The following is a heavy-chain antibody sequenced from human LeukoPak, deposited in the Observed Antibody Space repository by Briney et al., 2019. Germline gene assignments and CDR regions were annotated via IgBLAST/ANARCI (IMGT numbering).Heavy chain of an antibody. D-gene: IGHD1-7*01. CDR1: GGTFSSYA. CDR3: ARGRNWNYGYYFDY. CDR2: IIPIFGTA. J-gene: IGHJ4*02. V-gene: IGHV1-69*06. Sequence: GSSVKVSCKASGGTFSSYAISWVRQAPGQGLEWMGGIIPIFGTANYAQKFQGRVTITADKSTSTAYMELSSLRSEDTAVYYCARGRNWNYGYYFDYWGQGTLVTVSS.